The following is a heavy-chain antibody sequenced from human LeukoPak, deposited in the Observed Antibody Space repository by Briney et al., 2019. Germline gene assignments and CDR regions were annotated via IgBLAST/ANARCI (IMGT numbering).Heavy chain of an antibody. Sequence: SETLSLTCTVSGGSISSHYWSWIRQPPGKGLEWIGYIYYSGSTNYNPSLKSRVTISVDTSKNQFSLKLSSVTAADTAVYYCARMVATIVSYYGMDVWGQGTTVTVSS. V-gene: IGHV4-59*11. J-gene: IGHJ6*02. CDR2: IYYSGST. CDR3: ARMVATIVSYYGMDV. CDR1: GGSISSHY. D-gene: IGHD5-12*01.